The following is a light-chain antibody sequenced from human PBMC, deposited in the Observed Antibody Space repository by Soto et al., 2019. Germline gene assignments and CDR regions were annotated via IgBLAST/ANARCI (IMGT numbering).Light chain of an antibody. J-gene: IGKJ2*01. CDR3: LQYNSWPPYT. V-gene: IGKV3-15*01. CDR1: QSVSSN. CDR2: GAS. Sequence: EIVMTQSPATLSVSPGERATLSCRASQSVSSNLAWYHQKPGQAPRLLIYGASTRATGIPARFSGSGSGTEFTLTISSLQSEDFAVYYCLQYNSWPPYTFGQGTKLGI.